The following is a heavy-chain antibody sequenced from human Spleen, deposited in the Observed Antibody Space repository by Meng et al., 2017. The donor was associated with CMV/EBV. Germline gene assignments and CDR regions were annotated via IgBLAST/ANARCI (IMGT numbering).Heavy chain of an antibody. D-gene: IGHD3-3*01. J-gene: IGHJ4*02. CDR3: ARVPARFWSGYLDY. CDR2: TSHGGTS. V-gene: IGHV4-34*01. CDR1: GGSFNDAF. Sequence: SQTLSLTCAVYGGSFNDAFWTWLRQPPGKGLQWIGETSHGGTSNYNPSLKSRVSLSVDTSKNQFSLRLASVTAADTAVYFCARVPARFWSGYLDYWSQGTLVTVSS.